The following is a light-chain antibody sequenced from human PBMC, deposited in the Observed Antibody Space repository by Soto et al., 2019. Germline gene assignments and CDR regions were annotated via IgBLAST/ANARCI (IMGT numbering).Light chain of an antibody. CDR1: QGLSSNY. J-gene: IGKJ4*01. V-gene: IGKV3-20*01. Sequence: EIVLTQSPGTLSLSPGERATLSCRASQGLSSNYLAWYQQRPGQAPRLLIYGASSGATGIPERFSGSGSATDFTLTISRLEPEDFAVYHCQQYGNSPPTFGGGTKVEI. CDR2: GAS. CDR3: QQYGNSPPT.